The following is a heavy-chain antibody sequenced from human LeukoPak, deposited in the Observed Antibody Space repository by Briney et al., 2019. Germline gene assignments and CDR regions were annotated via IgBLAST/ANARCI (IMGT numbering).Heavy chain of an antibody. CDR2: IFHSGKT. D-gene: IGHD2-21*01. CDR1: GYSISSCYY. J-gene: IGHJ4*02. CDR3: ARGDVPDF. V-gene: IGHV4-38-2*01. Sequence: PSETLSLTCGVSGYSISSCYYWGWFRRSPGKGLEWIGSIFHSGKTYYNLSLKSRVTISVDTSKNQFSLRLSSVTAADTAVYYCARGDVPDFWGQGTLVTVSS.